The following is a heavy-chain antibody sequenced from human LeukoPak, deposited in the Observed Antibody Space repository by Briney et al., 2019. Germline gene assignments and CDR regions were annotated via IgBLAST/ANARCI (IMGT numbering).Heavy chain of an antibody. CDR1: GDSVSSNSAG. J-gene: IGHJ5*02. CDR2: TYYRSKWYN. CDR3: TTDMITMIVVAPFNWFDP. Sequence: SQTLSLTCAISGDSVSSNSAGWNWIRQSPSRGLEWLGRTYYRSKWYNDDAVSVKSRITINPDTSKNQFSLQLNSVTPEDTAVYYCTTDMITMIVVAPFNWFDPWGQGTLVTVSS. V-gene: IGHV6-1*01. D-gene: IGHD3-22*01.